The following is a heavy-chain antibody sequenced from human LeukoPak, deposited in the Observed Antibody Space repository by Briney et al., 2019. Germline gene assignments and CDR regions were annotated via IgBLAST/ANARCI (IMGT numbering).Heavy chain of an antibody. J-gene: IGHJ6*02. CDR3: VKGTSTKYYYYGMDV. Sequence: PGGSLRLSCAASGFTFSSYWMSWVRQAPGKGLQWVANIKKDGSEKYYVDSVKGRFTISRDNAKNSLYLQLNSLRAEDTAVYYCVKGTSTKYYYYGMDVWGQGTTVTVSS. CDR2: IKKDGSEK. V-gene: IGHV3-7*01. D-gene: IGHD2-2*01. CDR1: GFTFSSYW.